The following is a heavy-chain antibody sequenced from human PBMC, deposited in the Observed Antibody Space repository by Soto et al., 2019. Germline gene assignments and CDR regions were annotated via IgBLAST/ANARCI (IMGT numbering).Heavy chain of an antibody. Sequence: QSGPTLVNPTQTLTLTCSFSGFSLTARPVGVGWIRQPPGKAPEWLAVIYWDDDKRYSPSLRNRLTIAKDSSKNQVVLIVTNMDPVDSATYYCAHRLGGYTWNDGYLDYWGQGALVTVSS. D-gene: IGHD1-20*01. J-gene: IGHJ4*02. V-gene: IGHV2-5*02. CDR3: AHRLGGYTWNDGYLDY. CDR1: GFSLTARPVG. CDR2: IYWDDDK.